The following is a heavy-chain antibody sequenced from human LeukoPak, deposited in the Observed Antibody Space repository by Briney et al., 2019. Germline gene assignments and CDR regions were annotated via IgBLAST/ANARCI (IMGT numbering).Heavy chain of an antibody. Sequence: SQTLSLTCAISGDSVSSNSAAWNWIRQSPSRGLEWLGRTYYRSKWYNDYAVSVKSRININPDTSKNQFSLQLNSVTPEDTAVYYCGGENYFYDSSAHYAGLDVWGQGTTVTVSS. CDR2: TYYRSKWYN. CDR1: GDSVSSNSAA. D-gene: IGHD3-22*01. J-gene: IGHJ6*02. V-gene: IGHV6-1*01. CDR3: GGENYFYDSSAHYAGLDV.